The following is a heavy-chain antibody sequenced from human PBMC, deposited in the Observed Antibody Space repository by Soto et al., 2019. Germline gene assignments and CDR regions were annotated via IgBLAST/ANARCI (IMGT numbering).Heavy chain of an antibody. CDR3: ARAGGMYYYDSSGFDY. V-gene: IGHV4-4*02. J-gene: IGHJ4*02. CDR1: GGSISSSNW. CDR2: IYHSGST. D-gene: IGHD3-22*01. Sequence: QVQLQESGPGLVKPSGTLSLTCAVSGGSISSSNWWSWVRQPPGKGLEWIGEIYHSGSTYYNPSLKSRVTISVDTSKNQFSLKLSSVTAADTAVYYCARAGGMYYYDSSGFDYWGQGTLVTVSS.